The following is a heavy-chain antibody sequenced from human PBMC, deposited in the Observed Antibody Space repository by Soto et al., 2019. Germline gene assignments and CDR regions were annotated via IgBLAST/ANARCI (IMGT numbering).Heavy chain of an antibody. J-gene: IGHJ4*02. V-gene: IGHV4-39*01. CDR2: IYYSGST. CDR3: ARPYDSSGSMDY. Sequence: WGWIRQPPGKGLEWIGSIYYSGSTYYNPSLKSRVTISVDTSKNQFSLKLGSVTAADTAVYYCARPYDSSGSMDYWGQGTLVTVSS. D-gene: IGHD3-22*01.